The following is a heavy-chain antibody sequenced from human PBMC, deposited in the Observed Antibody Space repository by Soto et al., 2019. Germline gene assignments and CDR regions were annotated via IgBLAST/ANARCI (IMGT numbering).Heavy chain of an antibody. CDR1: RFTVDDYA. V-gene: IGHV3-9*01. Sequence: GGSLILSCVSSRFTVDDYAMNWVLKATGKGLEWVSGISANGDNVDYADSVKGRFTLSRDNAKNSLFLQMNSLRPEDTALYYCAKDMKWGGMTTIHYFDSWGQGT. CDR3: AKDMKWGGMTTIHYFDS. CDR2: ISANGDNV. J-gene: IGHJ4*02. D-gene: IGHD4-17*01.